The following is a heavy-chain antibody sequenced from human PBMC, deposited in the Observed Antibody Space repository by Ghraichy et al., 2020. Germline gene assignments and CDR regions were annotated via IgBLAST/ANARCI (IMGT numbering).Heavy chain of an antibody. V-gene: IGHV3-21*01. D-gene: IGHD6-19*01. J-gene: IGHJ4*02. CDR1: GFTFSSYS. Sequence: GESLNISCAASGFTFSSYSMNWVRQAPGKGLEWVSSISSSSSYIYYADSVKGRFTISRDNAKNSLYLQMNSLRAEDTAVYYCARDGIAVAAIDYWGQGTLVNVSS. CDR3: ARDGIAVAAIDY. CDR2: ISSSSSYI.